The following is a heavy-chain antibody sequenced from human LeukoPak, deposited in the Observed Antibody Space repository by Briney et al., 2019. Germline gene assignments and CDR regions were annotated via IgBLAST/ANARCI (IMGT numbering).Heavy chain of an antibody. V-gene: IGHV3-30*18. CDR3: AKPKFAVLYYYMDV. CDR1: GFTFSSYG. Sequence: GGSLRLSCAASGFTFSSYGMHWVRQAPGKGLEWVAVISYDGSNKYYADSVKGRFTISRDNSKNTLYLQMNSLRAEDTAVYYCAKPKFAVLYYYMDVWGKGTTVTVSS. CDR2: ISYDGSNK. D-gene: IGHD4/OR15-4a*01. J-gene: IGHJ6*03.